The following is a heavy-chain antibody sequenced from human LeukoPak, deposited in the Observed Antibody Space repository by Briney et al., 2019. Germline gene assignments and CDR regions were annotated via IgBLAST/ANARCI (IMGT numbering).Heavy chain of an antibody. CDR1: GFTFSNAW. D-gene: IGHD2-2*01. V-gene: IGHV3-15*01. CDR3: TTGKSSTSPRFDY. CDR2: IKSKTDGGTT. J-gene: IGHJ4*02. Sequence: GGSLRLSCAASGFTFSNAWMSWVRQAPGKGLEWVGRIKSKTDGGTTDYAAPVKGRFTISRDDSKNTLYLQMNGLKTEDTAVYYCTTGKSSTSPRFDYWGQGTLVTVSS.